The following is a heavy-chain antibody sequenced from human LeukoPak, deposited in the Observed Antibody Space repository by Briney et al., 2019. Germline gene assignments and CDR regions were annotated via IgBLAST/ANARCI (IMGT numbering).Heavy chain of an antibody. CDR2: INANGGGT. V-gene: IGHV1-46*01. CDR3: ARGRAVGEVPLPDY. CDR1: GYIFVYYF. Sequence: GASVKVSCKTSGYIFVYYFLHWVRQAPGQGLEWMEIINANGGGTRYAQMFQGRVTMTRDVSTRTVYMELSSLTSEDTALYYCARGRAVGEVPLPDYWGRGTLVTVSS. J-gene: IGHJ4*02. D-gene: IGHD1-26*01.